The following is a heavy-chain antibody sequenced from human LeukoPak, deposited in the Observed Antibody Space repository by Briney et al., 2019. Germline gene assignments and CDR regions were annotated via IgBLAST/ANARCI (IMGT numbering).Heavy chain of an antibody. Sequence: GASVKVSCKASGYTFTGYYMHWVRRAPGQGLEWMGWINPNSGGTNYAQKLQGRVTMTTDTSTSTAYMELRSLRSDDTAVYYCARDDSGSYFDYWGQGTLVTVSS. CDR1: GYTFTGYY. D-gene: IGHD1-26*01. CDR2: INPNSGGT. J-gene: IGHJ4*02. V-gene: IGHV1-2*02. CDR3: ARDDSGSYFDY.